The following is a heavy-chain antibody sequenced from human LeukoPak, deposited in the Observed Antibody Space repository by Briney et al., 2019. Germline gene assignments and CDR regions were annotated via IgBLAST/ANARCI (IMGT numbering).Heavy chain of an antibody. CDR1: RYTFTSYD. V-gene: IGHV1-8*01. CDR2: MNPNSGNT. CDR3: ARAIRNVLRFLEWPQYYFDY. J-gene: IGHJ4*02. Sequence: ASVKVSCKASRYTFTSYDINWVRQATGQGLEWMGWMNPNSGNTGYAQKFQGRVTITRNTSISTAYMELSSLRSEDTAVYYCARAIRNVLRFLEWPQYYFDYWGQGTLVTVSS. D-gene: IGHD3-3*01.